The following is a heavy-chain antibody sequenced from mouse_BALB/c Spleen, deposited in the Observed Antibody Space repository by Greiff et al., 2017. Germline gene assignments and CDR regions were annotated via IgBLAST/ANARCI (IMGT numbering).Heavy chain of an antibody. CDR2: IRNKANGYTT. V-gene: IGHV7-3*02. Sequence: EVQLVESGGGLVQPGGSLRLSCATSGFTFTDYYMSWVRQPPGKALEWLGFIRNKANGYTTEYSASVKGRFTISRDNSQSILYLQMNTLRAEDSATYYCARENYGSSYDYAMDYWGQGTSVTVSS. J-gene: IGHJ4*01. D-gene: IGHD1-1*01. CDR1: GFTFTDYY. CDR3: ARENYGSSYDYAMDY.